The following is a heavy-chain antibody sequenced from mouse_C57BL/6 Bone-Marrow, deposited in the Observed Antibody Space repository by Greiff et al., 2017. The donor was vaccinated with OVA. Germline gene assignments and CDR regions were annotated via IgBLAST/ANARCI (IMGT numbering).Heavy chain of an antibody. CDR1: GFTFSDYG. CDR3: AREEDYYGSRSWFAY. CDR2: ISSGSSTI. V-gene: IGHV5-17*01. Sequence: EVKLMESGGGLVKPGGSLKLSCAASGFTFSDYGMHWVRQAPEKGLEWVAYISSGSSTIYYADTVKGRFTISRDNAKNTLFLQMTSLRSEDTAMYYCAREEDYYGSRSWFAYWGQGTLVTVSA. J-gene: IGHJ3*01. D-gene: IGHD1-1*01.